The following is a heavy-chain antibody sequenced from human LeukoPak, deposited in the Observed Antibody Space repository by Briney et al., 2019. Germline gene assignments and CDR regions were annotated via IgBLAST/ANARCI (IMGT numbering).Heavy chain of an antibody. J-gene: IGHJ4*02. CDR2: INTDGSTT. CDR1: GFTLSSYW. CDR3: TRAHYSDSWFG. D-gene: IGHD6-13*01. V-gene: IGHV3-74*01. Sequence: QPGGSLRLSCAASGFTLSSYWMHWVRQAPGKGLVWASRINTDGSTTTYADSVKGRFTISRDNAKNTLYLQMNSLRAEDTAVYYCTRAHYSDSWFGWGQGTLVTVSS.